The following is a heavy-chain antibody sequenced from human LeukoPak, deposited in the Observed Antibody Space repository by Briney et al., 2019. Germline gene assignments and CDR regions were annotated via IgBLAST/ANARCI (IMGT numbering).Heavy chain of an antibody. V-gene: IGHV3-11*04. Sequence: GGSLRLSCAASGFTFSDYYMSWIRQAPGKGLEWVSYISSSGSTIYYADSVKGRFTISRDNAKNSLYLQMDSLRVDDTAVYYCTRDDGRRSIDFWGQGTLVTVSS. CDR1: GFTFSDYY. CDR2: ISSSGSTI. CDR3: TRDDGRRSIDF. J-gene: IGHJ4*02. D-gene: IGHD4-17*01.